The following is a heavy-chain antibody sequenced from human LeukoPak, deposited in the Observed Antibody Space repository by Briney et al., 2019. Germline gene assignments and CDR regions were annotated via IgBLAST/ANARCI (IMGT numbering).Heavy chain of an antibody. CDR3: ARDFRGLSWYFDY. D-gene: IGHD3-10*01. J-gene: IGHJ4*02. CDR2: ISGSSATI. V-gene: IGHV3-48*01. Sequence: GGPLRLSCAAAGFTFNNYNMNWVRQAPGKGLEWVSYISGSSATIYYADSVKGRFTISRDNAKNSLYLQMNSLRAEDTAVYYCARDFRGLSWYFDYWGQGTLVTVSS. CDR1: GFTFNNYN.